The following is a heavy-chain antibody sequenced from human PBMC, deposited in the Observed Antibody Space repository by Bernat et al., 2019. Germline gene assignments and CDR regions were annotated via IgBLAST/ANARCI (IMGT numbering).Heavy chain of an antibody. CDR3: ARARDYGDYVWRHAFDI. Sequence: QVQLVESGGGLVKPGGSLRLSCAASGFTFSDYYMSWIRQAPGKGLEWVSYISSSGSTIYYADSLKGRFTISRDNAKNSLYLQMNSLRAEDAAVYYCARARDYGDYVWRHAFDIWGQGTMVTVSS. J-gene: IGHJ3*02. D-gene: IGHD4-17*01. CDR1: GFTFSDYY. CDR2: ISSSGSTI. V-gene: IGHV3-11*01.